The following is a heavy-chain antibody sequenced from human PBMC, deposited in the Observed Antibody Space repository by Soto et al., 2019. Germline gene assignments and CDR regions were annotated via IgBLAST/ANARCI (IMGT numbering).Heavy chain of an antibody. CDR1: GYTFTSYD. Sequence: AASVKVSFTASGYTFTSYDINWVRQATGQGLEWMGWMNPNSGNTGYAQKFQGRVTMTRNTSISTAYMELSSLRSEDTAVYYCARDYTSTLYTWFDPWGQGTLVTVSS. CDR2: MNPNSGNT. CDR3: ARDYTSTLYTWFDP. J-gene: IGHJ5*02. V-gene: IGHV1-8*01. D-gene: IGHD4-4*01.